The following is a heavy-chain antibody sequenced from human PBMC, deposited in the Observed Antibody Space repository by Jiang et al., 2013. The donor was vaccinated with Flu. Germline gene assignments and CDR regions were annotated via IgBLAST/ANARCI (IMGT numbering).Heavy chain of an antibody. V-gene: IGHV4-30-2*04. J-gene: IGHJ4*02. D-gene: IGHD4-17*01. CDR3: ARVGGYYGDQSDPDY. Sequence: SLKSRVTISVDTSKNQFSLKLSSVTAADTAVYYCARVGGYYGDQSDPDYWGQGTLVTVSS.